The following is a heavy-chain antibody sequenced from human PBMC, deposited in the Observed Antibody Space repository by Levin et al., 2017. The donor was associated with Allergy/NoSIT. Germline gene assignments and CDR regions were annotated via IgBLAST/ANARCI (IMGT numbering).Heavy chain of an antibody. Sequence: GGSLRLSCAASGFTFDDYGMSWVRQAPGKGLEWVSGINWNGGSPGYADSVKGRLTISRDNAKNSLYLQMTSLRAEDTSLYHCARHRFARNFHDGFDSWGQGTMVIVSS. CDR2: INWNGGSP. D-gene: IGHD3-3*01. J-gene: IGHJ3*02. CDR1: GFTFDDYG. CDR3: ARHRFARNFHDGFDS. V-gene: IGHV3-20*01.